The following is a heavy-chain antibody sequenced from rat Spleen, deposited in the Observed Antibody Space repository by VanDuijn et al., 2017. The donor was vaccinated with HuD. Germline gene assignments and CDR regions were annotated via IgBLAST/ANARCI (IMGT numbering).Heavy chain of an antibody. CDR3: ARSGYSYYFDY. J-gene: IGHJ2*01. Sequence: EVQLVESDGGLVQPGRSLKLSCAASGFTFSDYYMAWVRQAPTKGLEWVATISYDGSSTYYRDSVKGRFTISRDNAKTTLYLQMGSLWSEETATYYCARSGYSYYFDYWGQGVMVTVSS. CDR2: ISYDGSST. CDR1: GFTFSDYY. V-gene: IGHV5-29*01. D-gene: IGHD1-11*01.